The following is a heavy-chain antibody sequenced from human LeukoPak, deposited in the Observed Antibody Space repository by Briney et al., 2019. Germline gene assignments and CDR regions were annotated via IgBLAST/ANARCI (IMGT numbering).Heavy chain of an antibody. V-gene: IGHV5-51*01. CDR1: GYIFTHYW. CDR2: IFPADSDT. CDR3: ARPQDFGLTGMNAFDI. J-gene: IGHJ3*02. D-gene: IGHD7-27*01. Sequence: GESLKISCEASGYIFTHYWIGWVRHMPGKGLEWMGFIFPADSDTKYSPSFEGQVTISADKSISTAYLQWSGLKASDTAMYYCARPQDFGLTGMNAFDIWGQGTMVTVSS.